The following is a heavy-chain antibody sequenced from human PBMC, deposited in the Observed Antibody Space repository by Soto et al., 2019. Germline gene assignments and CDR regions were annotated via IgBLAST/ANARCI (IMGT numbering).Heavy chain of an antibody. V-gene: IGHV4-30-4*01. CDR1: GGSISSGDYY. CDR3: AREGGFVAANGAFDI. CDR2: IYYSGST. J-gene: IGHJ3*02. Sequence: SETLSLTCTVSGGSISSGDYYWSWIRQPPGKGLEWIGYIYYSGSTYYNPSLKSRVTISVDTSKNQFSLKLSSVTAADTAVYYCAREGGFVAANGAFDIWGQGTMVTVSS. D-gene: IGHD2-15*01.